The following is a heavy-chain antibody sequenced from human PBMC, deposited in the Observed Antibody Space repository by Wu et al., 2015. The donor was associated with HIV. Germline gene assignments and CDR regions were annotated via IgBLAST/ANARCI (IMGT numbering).Heavy chain of an antibody. CDR3: ARDRVPAAYARVNYYYYYMDV. J-gene: IGHJ6*03. Sequence: QVQLVQSGAEVKKPGSSVKVSCKASGGTFSSYAISWVRQAPGQGLEWMGGIIPIFGTANYAQKFQGRVTITADESTSTAYMELSSLRSEDTAVYYCARDRVPAAYARVNYYYYYMDVVGQRGPRVTVSS. V-gene: IGHV1-69*12. CDR2: IIPIFGTA. CDR1: GGTFSSYA. D-gene: IGHD2-2*01.